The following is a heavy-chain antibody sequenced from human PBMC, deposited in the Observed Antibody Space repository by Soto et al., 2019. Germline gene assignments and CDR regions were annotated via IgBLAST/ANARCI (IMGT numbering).Heavy chain of an antibody. V-gene: IGHV3-21*01. CDR2: ISSSSSYI. D-gene: IGHD6-25*01. Sequence: TGGPLRHSSAAAGFTFSSYSMNRVRQAPGKGLEWASSISSSSSYIYYADSVKGRFTISRDNAKNSLYLQMNSLRAEDTAVYYCARSPQTSAGLHYYYYMDVWGKGTTVTVSS. CDR3: ARSPQTSAGLHYYYYMDV. CDR1: GFTFSSYS. J-gene: IGHJ6*03.